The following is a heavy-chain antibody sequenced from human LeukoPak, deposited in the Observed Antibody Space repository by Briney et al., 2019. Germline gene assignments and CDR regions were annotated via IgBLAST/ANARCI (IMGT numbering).Heavy chain of an antibody. CDR1: GFTVSNSY. Sequence: GGSLRLSCAASGFTVSNSYMNWVRQAPGKGLEWVSGINWNGGSTVYADSVKGRFTISRDNAKNSLYLQMNSLRAEDTALYYCARVFMWELAGYYYYMDVWGKGTPVTVSS. CDR3: ARVFMWELAGYYYYMDV. D-gene: IGHD1-26*01. CDR2: INWNGGST. J-gene: IGHJ6*03. V-gene: IGHV3-20*04.